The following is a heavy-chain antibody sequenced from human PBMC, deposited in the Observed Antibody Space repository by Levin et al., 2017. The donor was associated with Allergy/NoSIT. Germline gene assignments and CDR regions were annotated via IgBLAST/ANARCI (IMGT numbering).Heavy chain of an antibody. CDR3: ARSPLPTYDFWSGYYTGPRLYFDY. J-gene: IGHJ4*02. Sequence: GESLKISCKGSGYSFTSYWIGWVRQMPGKGLEWMGIIYPGDSDTRYSPSFQGQVTISADKSISTAYLQWSSLKASDTAMYYCARSPLPTYDFWSGYYTGPRLYFDYWGQGTLVTVSS. CDR2: IYPGDSDT. V-gene: IGHV5-51*01. CDR1: GYSFTSYW. D-gene: IGHD3-3*01.